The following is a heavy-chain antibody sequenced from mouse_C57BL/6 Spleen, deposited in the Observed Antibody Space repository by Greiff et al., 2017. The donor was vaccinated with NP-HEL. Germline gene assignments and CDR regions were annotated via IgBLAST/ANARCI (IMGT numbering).Heavy chain of an antibody. CDR3: ARWGFDY. CDR1: GYAFSSSW. CDR2: IYPGDGDT. J-gene: IGHJ2*01. V-gene: IGHV1-82*01. Sequence: VKLMESGPELVKPGASVKISCKASGYAFSSSWMNWVKQRPGKGLEWIGRIYPGDGDTNYNGKFKGKATLTADKSSSTAYMQLSSLTSEDSAVYFCARWGFDYWGQGTTLTVSS.